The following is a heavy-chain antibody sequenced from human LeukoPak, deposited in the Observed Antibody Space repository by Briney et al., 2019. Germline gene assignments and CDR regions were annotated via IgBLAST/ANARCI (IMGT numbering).Heavy chain of an antibody. CDR3: ARVLDY. Sequence: GGSLRLSCAASGFTFSSYAMHWVRQAPGKGLEWVAVISYDGSNKYYADSVKGRFAISRDNSKNTLYLQMNSLRAEDTAVYYCARVLDYWGQGTLVTVSS. V-gene: IGHV3-30*09. J-gene: IGHJ4*02. CDR1: GFTFSSYA. CDR2: ISYDGSNK.